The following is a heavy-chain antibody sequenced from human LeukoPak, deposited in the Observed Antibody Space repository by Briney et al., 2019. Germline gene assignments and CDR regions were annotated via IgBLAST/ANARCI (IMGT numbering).Heavy chain of an antibody. D-gene: IGHD3-10*01. CDR1: GYTFTDYY. CDR2: MNPNSGGT. J-gene: IGHJ4*02. CDR3: ARDLSGTYQIDY. V-gene: IGHV1-2*02. Sequence: ASVKVSCKASGYTFTDYYMHWVRQAPAQGLEWMGWMNPNSGGTNYPQKFQGRVTMTRDTSINTAYMELSRLRSDDTAVYYCARDLSGTYQIDYWGQGTLVTVSS.